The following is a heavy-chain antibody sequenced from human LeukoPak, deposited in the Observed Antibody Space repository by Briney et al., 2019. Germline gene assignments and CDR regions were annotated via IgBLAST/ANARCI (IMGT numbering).Heavy chain of an antibody. Sequence: PGGSLRLSCAASGFTFSSYAMHWVRQAPGKALEWVAVISYDGSNKYYADSVKGRFTISRDNSKNTLYLQMNSLRVEDTAVYYCAKNPYYYDSSGYPHWGQGTLVTVSS. J-gene: IGHJ4*02. CDR2: ISYDGSNK. CDR3: AKNPYYYDSSGYPH. V-gene: IGHV3-30-3*02. D-gene: IGHD3-22*01. CDR1: GFTFSSYA.